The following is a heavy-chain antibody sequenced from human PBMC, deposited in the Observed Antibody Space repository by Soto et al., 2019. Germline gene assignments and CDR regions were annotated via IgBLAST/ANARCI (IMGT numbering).Heavy chain of an antibody. V-gene: IGHV3-23*01. Sequence: GGSLRLSCAASGFTFSSYAMSWVRQAPGKGLEWVSAISGSGGSTYYADSVKGRFTISRDNSKNTLYLQMNSLRAEDTAVYYCAEDLDSYGYSYWGQGTLGTVSS. J-gene: IGHJ4*02. D-gene: IGHD5-18*01. CDR1: GFTFSSYA. CDR2: ISGSGGST. CDR3: AEDLDSYGYSY.